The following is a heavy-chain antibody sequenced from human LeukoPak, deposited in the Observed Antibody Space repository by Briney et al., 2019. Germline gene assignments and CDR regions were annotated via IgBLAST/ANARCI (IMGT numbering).Heavy chain of an antibody. CDR2: ISSSSSYI. D-gene: IGHD4-17*01. CDR1: GFTFSSYS. CDR3: ARGSYGDYGY. Sequence: SGGSLRLSCAASGFTFSSYSMNWVRQAPGKGLEWVSSISSSSSYIYYADSVKGRFTISRDNAKNSLYLQMNSLRADDTAVYYCARGSYGDYGYWGQGTLVTVSS. J-gene: IGHJ4*02. V-gene: IGHV3-21*01.